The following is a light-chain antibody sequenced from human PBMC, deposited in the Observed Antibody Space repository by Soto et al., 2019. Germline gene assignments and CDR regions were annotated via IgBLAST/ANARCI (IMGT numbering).Light chain of an antibody. J-gene: IGKJ1*01. CDR3: QHYNSYSWT. Sequence: DIQMTQSPSTRSASVGDRVTITCRASQSITIWLAWYQQKPGKAPKLLIFDASSLESGVPSRFSGSGSGTEFTLTISSLQPDDFATYYCQHYNSYSWTFGQGTQVQIK. V-gene: IGKV1-5*01. CDR1: QSITIW. CDR2: DAS.